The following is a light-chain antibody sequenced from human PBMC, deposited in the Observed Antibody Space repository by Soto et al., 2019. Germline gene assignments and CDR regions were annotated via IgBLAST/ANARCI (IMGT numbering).Light chain of an antibody. CDR3: QQYNNWPRT. CDR1: QSVSGN. Sequence: EIVMTQSPATLSVSPGERATLSCRASQSVSGNLAWYQQKPGQAPRLLIYGASTRATGIPARFSGSGSGTAFTLTISSLQSEDFEVYYCQQYNNWPRTFGQGTKVEIK. J-gene: IGKJ1*01. V-gene: IGKV3-15*01. CDR2: GAS.